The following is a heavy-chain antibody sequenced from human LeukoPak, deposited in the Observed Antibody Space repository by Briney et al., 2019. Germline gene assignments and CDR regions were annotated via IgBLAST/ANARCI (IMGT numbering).Heavy chain of an antibody. CDR2: ISYDGSNQ. D-gene: IGHD6-13*01. V-gene: IGHV3-30*18. CDR3: AKDPARNSIWTFRPNFDY. CDR1: GFTFSTYG. Sequence: PGGSLRLSCAASGFTFSTYGMHWVRQAPGKGLEWVAVISYDGSNQYSADSVKGRFTISRDNSNNALYLEMNSLRSEDTAVYYCAKDPARNSIWTFRPNFDYWGQGTLVTVSS. J-gene: IGHJ4*02.